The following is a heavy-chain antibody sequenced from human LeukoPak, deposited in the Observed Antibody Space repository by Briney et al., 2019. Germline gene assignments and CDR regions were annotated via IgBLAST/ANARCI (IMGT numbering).Heavy chain of an antibody. J-gene: IGHJ4*02. CDR1: GGSFSGYY. V-gene: IGHV4-34*01. CDR2: INHSGST. D-gene: IGHD3-10*01. Sequence: SETLSLTCAVYGGSFSGYYWGWIRQPPGKGLEWIGEINHSGSTNYNPSLKSRVTISVDTSKNQFSLKLSSVTAADTAVYYCARTKSLSGVDYWGQGTLVTVSS. CDR3: ARTKSLSGVDY.